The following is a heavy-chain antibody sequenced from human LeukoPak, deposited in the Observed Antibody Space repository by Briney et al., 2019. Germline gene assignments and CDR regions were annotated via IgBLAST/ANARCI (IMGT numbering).Heavy chain of an antibody. J-gene: IGHJ4*02. CDR3: ARAGIVGATSFDY. Sequence: HGESLKISCKGSGYSFTGYWIGWVRQMPGKGLEWMGIIYPGDSDTRYSPSFQGQVTISADKSISTAYLQWSSLKASDTAMYYCARAGIVGATSFDYWGQGTLVTVSS. CDR2: IYPGDSDT. D-gene: IGHD1-26*01. V-gene: IGHV5-51*01. CDR1: GYSFTGYW.